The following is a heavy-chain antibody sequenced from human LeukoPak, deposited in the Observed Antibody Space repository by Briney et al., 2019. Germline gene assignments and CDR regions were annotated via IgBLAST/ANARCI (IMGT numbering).Heavy chain of an antibody. J-gene: IGHJ6*03. V-gene: IGHV3-64*01. CDR1: GFTFSSYA. CDR2: ISSNGGST. D-gene: IGHD2-2*01. CDR3: ARDAVVVPAARSYYYYYYMDV. Sequence: GGSLRLSCAASGFTFSSYAMHWVRQAPGKGLEYVSAISSNGGSTYYANSVKGRFTISRDNSKNTLYLQMGSLRAEDMAVYYCARDAVVVPAARSYYYYYYMDVWGKGTTVTVSS.